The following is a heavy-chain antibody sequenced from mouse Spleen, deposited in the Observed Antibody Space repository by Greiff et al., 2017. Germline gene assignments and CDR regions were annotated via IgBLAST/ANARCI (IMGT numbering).Heavy chain of an antibody. CDR3: AKPDYGYDGWYFDV. Sequence: VQRVESGPGLVAPSQSLSITCTVSGFSLTDYGVSWIRQPPGKGLEWLGVIWGGGSTYYNSALKSRLSISKDNSKSQVFLKMNSLQTDDTAMYYCAKPDYGYDGWYFDVWGAGTTVTVSS. CDR1: GFSLTDYG. CDR2: IWGGGST. J-gene: IGHJ1*01. V-gene: IGHV2-6-5*01. D-gene: IGHD1-2*01.